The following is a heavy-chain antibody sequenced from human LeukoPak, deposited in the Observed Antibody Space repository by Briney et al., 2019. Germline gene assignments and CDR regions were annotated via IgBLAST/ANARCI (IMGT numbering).Heavy chain of an antibody. CDR1: GYSFTSYW. D-gene: IGHD3-22*01. CDR2: IDPSDSYS. V-gene: IGHV5-10-1*01. J-gene: IGHJ2*01. CDR3: ARLYYYDSSGYYSPYWYFDL. Sequence: GESLKISYKGSGYSFTSYWISWVRQMPGKGLEWMGRIDPSDSYSNYSPSFQGHVTISVDKSISTAYLHWSSLKASDTVMYYCARLYYYDSSGYYSPYWYFDLWGRGTLVTVSS.